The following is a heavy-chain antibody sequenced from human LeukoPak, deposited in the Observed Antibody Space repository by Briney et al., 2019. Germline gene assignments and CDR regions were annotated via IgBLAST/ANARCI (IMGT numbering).Heavy chain of an antibody. CDR3: ATTRIQLWLPDY. CDR1: GFTFSSYE. CDR2: ISSSGSTI. D-gene: IGHD5-18*01. Sequence: PGGSLRLSCAASGFTFSSYEVNWVRQAPGKGLEWVSYISSSGSTIYYADSVKGRFTISRDNAKNSLYLQMNSLRAEDTAVYYCATTRIQLWLPDYWGQGTLVTVSS. V-gene: IGHV3-48*03. J-gene: IGHJ4*02.